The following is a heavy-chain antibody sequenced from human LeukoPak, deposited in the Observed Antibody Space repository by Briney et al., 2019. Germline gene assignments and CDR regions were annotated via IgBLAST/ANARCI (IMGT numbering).Heavy chain of an antibody. CDR3: ARESSGWRNFDY. J-gene: IGHJ4*02. V-gene: IGHV4-59*01. CDR1: GDPISNYY. Sequence: SETLSLTCGVSGDPISNYYWNWIRQPPGKGLEWIGYIYYSGTTDYNPSLKSRVTILVDTSKNQFSLMLSSVTAADTAVYYCARESSGWRNFDYWGQGTLVTVSS. D-gene: IGHD6-19*01. CDR2: IYYSGTT.